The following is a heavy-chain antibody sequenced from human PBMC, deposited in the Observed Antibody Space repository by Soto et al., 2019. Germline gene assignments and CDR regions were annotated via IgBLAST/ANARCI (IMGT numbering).Heavy chain of an antibody. CDR1: GFTVSSNY. CDR3: TREWRSSSWHYYYGMDV. V-gene: IGHV3-53*01. CDR2: IYSVGST. Sequence: GGSLRLSCAASGFTVSSNYMSWVRQAPGKGLEWVSVIYSVGSTYYADTVQGRFTIYRANSKNTLFLPMSSPRAEGTAVNYRTREWRSSSWHYYYGMDVWGQGTTVTVSS. D-gene: IGHD6-13*01. J-gene: IGHJ6*02.